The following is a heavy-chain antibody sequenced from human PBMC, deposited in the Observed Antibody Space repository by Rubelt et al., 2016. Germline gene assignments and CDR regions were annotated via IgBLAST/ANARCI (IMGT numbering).Heavy chain of an antibody. Sequence: QVQLVQSGVEVKKPGASVKVSCKASGYSFTSYGISWVRQAPGQGLEWMGWTSAYSGNTNYAQKFQGRVTMTANKSTNTAYVELSSLRAEDTAVYYCAGDYGGNYGGQGTLVTVSS. CDR1: GYSFTSYG. D-gene: IGHD3-16*01. CDR2: TSAYSGNT. V-gene: IGHV1-18*01. CDR3: AGDYGGNY. J-gene: IGHJ4*02.